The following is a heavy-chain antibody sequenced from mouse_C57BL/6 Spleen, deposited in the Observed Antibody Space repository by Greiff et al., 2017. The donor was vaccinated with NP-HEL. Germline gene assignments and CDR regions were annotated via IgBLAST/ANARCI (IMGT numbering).Heavy chain of an antibody. V-gene: IGHV1-64*01. CDR3: ARSDLLAWFAY. CDR1: GYTFTSYW. Sequence: QVQLQQPGAELVKPGASVKLSCTASGYTFTSYWMHWVKQRPGQGLEWIGMIHPNSGSTNYNEKFKSKATLTVDKSSSTAYMQLSSLTSEDSAVYYCARSDLLAWFAYWGQGTLVTVSA. CDR2: IHPNSGST. J-gene: IGHJ3*01.